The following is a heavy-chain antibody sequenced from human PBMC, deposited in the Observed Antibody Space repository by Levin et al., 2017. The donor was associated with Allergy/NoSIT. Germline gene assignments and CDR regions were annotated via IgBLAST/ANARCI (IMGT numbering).Heavy chain of an antibody. CDR1: GFTVSSNY. V-gene: IGHV3-53*01. Sequence: SCAASGFTVSSNYMTWVRQAPGKGLEWVSVTYSGGSTYYADSVRGRFTISRDNSKNMLYLQLNSLRVEDTAVYYCAKTTDAKYYYYMDVWGKGTTVTVSS. D-gene: IGHD4-17*01. J-gene: IGHJ6*03. CDR2: TYSGGST. CDR3: AKTTDAKYYYYMDV.